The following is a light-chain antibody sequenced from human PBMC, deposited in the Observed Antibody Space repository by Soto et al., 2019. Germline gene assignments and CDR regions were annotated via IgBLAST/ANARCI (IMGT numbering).Light chain of an antibody. J-gene: IGLJ3*02. CDR1: SIGTKS. CDR3: QVWGASHDHVL. CDR2: SDS. Sequence: SYELTQPPSMSVAPGQTARVTCGGDSIGTKSVHWYQQKPGQAPVLVIHSDSDRPSGIPERFSGSNSGNTATLTISRVEAGDEAEYFCQVWGASHDHVLFSGGTKLTVL. V-gene: IGLV3-21*02.